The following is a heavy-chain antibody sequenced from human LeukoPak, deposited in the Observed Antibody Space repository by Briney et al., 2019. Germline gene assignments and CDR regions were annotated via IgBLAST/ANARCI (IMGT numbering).Heavy chain of an antibody. CDR2: ISSNGGST. CDR1: GFTFSSYA. CDR3: VKARGYGSGRDYFDY. V-gene: IGHV3-64D*06. D-gene: IGHD3-10*01. Sequence: GGSLRLSCSASGFTFSSYAMHWVRQAPGKGLEYVSAISSNGGSTYYADSVKGRFTISRDNSKNTLYLQMSSLRAEDTAVYYCVKARGYGSGRDYFDYRGQGTLVTVSS. J-gene: IGHJ4*02.